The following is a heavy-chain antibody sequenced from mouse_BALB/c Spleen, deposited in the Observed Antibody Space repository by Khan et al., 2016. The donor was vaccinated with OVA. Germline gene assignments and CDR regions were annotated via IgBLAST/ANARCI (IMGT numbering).Heavy chain of an antibody. J-gene: IGHJ2*01. CDR2: ISYSGNT. D-gene: IGHD1-2*01. V-gene: IGHV3-2*02. Sequence: VQLQESGPGLVKPSQSLSLTCTVTGYSITSDYGWNWIRQFPGNKLEWMGYISYSGNTNYNPSLKSRISITRDTSKNQFFLQLNSVTTEDTATYYCSKTARITYWGQGTPLTVSS. CDR1: GYSITSDYG. CDR3: SKTARITY.